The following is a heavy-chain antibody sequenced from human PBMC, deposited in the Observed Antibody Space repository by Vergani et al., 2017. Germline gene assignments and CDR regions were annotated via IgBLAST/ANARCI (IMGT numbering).Heavy chain of an antibody. Sequence: QVQLVKSGAEVKKPGSSVKVSCKASGGTFSSYAISWVRQAPGQGLEWMGGIIPIFGTANYAQKFQGRVTITADESTSTAYMELSSLRSEDTAVYYCARDPPKVVVADGEGYWGQGTLVTVSS. CDR2: IIPIFGTA. J-gene: IGHJ4*02. V-gene: IGHV1-69*01. CDR3: ARDPPKVVVADGEGY. CDR1: GGTFSSYA. D-gene: IGHD2-15*01.